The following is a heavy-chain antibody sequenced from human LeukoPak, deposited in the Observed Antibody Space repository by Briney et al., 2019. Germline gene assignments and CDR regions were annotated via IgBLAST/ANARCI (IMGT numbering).Heavy chain of an antibody. Sequence: GGSLRLSCAASGLTFSSYGMHWVRQAPGKGLEWVAVISYDGSNKYYADSVKGRFTISRDNSKNTLYLQMNSLRAEDTAVYYCASLTVTESYWGQGTLVTVSS. CDR2: ISYDGSNK. J-gene: IGHJ4*02. CDR1: GLTFSSYG. D-gene: IGHD4-17*01. CDR3: ASLTVTESY. V-gene: IGHV3-30*03.